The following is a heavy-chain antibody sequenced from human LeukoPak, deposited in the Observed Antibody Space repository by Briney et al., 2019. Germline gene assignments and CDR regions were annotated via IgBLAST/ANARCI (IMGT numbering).Heavy chain of an antibody. D-gene: IGHD5-18*01. Sequence: GGSLRLSCAASGFTFSSYAMSLVRQAPGKGLEWVSTSSGSGGSTYYADSVKGRFTISRDNSKNTLYLQMNSLRAEDTAVYYCAKAYRYSYGLENPLFDYWGQGTLVAVSS. V-gene: IGHV3-23*01. CDR1: GFTFSSYA. J-gene: IGHJ4*02. CDR3: AKAYRYSYGLENPLFDY. CDR2: SSGSGGST.